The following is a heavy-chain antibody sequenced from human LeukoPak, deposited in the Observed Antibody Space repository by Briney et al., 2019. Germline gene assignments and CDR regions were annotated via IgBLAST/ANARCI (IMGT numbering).Heavy chain of an antibody. D-gene: IGHD2-15*01. CDR1: GGSISSHY. V-gene: IGHV4-59*11. J-gene: IGHJ4*02. CDR2: IYYSGST. Sequence: PSETLSLTCTVSGGSISSHYWSWIRQPPGKGLEWIGYIYYSGSTNYNPSLKSRVTITVDTSKNQFSLRLSSVAAADTAVYYCARGISFDYWGQGTLVTVSS. CDR3: ARGISFDY.